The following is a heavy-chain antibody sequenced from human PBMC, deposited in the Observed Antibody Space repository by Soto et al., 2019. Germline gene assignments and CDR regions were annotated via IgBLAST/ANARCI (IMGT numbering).Heavy chain of an antibody. CDR1: GFIFSNYW. CDR3: ALTEGSGTNYPTTFDS. D-gene: IGHD3-10*01. V-gene: IGHV3-7*01. J-gene: IGHJ4*02. Sequence: PGGSLRLSCSASGFIFSNYWMSWVRQAPGKGLEWVANIKQGGNEKYYVDSVKGRFTISRDNPKNLLYLQMNSLRADDTAVYYCALTEGSGTNYPTTFDSWGQGTLVTVSS. CDR2: IKQGGNEK.